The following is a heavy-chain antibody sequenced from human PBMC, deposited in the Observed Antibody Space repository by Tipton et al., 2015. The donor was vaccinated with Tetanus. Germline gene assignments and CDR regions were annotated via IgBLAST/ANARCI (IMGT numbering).Heavy chain of an antibody. D-gene: IGHD2-15*01. Sequence: SLRLSCAASGFIFSSYGIHWVRQAPGKGLEWVAGSWYDGTDKYYADSVKGRFTISRDNSKNALYLQMNSLRAEDTAVYYCEREADCSGGSCFSGDFDNWGQGTQVTVSS. V-gene: IGHV3-33*01. J-gene: IGHJ4*02. CDR2: SWYDGTDK. CDR3: EREADCSGGSCFSGDFDN. CDR1: GFIFSSYG.